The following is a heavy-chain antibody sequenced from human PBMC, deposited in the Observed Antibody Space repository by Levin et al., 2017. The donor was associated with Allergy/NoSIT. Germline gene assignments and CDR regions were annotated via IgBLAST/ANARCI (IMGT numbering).Heavy chain of an antibody. V-gene: IGHV3-23*01. Sequence: GGSLRLSCAASGFTFSTYAMSWVRQAPGDGLEWVSTISNSGTRTYYADSVRGRFTISRDNSKNTVYLQMNSLRAEDTALYFCAKDRGAIFGDQWGQGTLVTVSA. D-gene: IGHD3-3*01. CDR3: AKDRGAIFGDQ. CDR2: ISNSGTRT. J-gene: IGHJ4*02. CDR1: GFTFSTYA.